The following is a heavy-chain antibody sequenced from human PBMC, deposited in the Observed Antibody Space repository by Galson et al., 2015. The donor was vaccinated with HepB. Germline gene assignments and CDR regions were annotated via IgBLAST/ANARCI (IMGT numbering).Heavy chain of an antibody. Sequence: SLRLSCAASGFTFSSYWMHWVRRAPGKGLVWVSRINSDGSSTSYADSVKGRFTISRDNAKNTLYLQMNSLRAEDTAVYYCARDDPPAVLRYFDWLSSPRGYYYMDVWGKGTTVTVSS. J-gene: IGHJ6*03. D-gene: IGHD3-9*01. V-gene: IGHV3-74*01. CDR3: ARDDPPAVLRYFDWLSSPRGYYYMDV. CDR2: INSDGSST. CDR1: GFTFSSYW.